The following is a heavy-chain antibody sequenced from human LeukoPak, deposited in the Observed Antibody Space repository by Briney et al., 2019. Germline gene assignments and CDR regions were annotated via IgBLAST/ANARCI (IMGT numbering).Heavy chain of an antibody. J-gene: IGHJ4*02. CDR1: GFSFSTYS. CDR2: IVGSSSNI. CDR3: ATDSPETAAFDY. D-gene: IGHD1-1*01. V-gene: IGHV3-48*04. Sequence: GGSLRLSCTASGFSFSTYSMNWVRQAPGKGLEWVSYIVGSSSNIYYADSVKGRFTISRDNAKNSLYLQMDSLRAEDTAVYYCATDSPETAAFDYWGQGTLVSVSS.